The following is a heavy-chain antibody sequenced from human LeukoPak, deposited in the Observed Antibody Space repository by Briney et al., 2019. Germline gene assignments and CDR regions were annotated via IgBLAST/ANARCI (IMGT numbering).Heavy chain of an antibody. V-gene: IGHV1-69*05. D-gene: IGHD3-10*01. CDR1: GGTFSSYA. Sequence: ASVKVSCKASGGTFSSYAICWVRQAPGQGLEWMGGIIPIFGTANYAQKFQGRVTITTDESTSTAYMELSSLRSEDTAVYYCARGLTMVRGDSLSLDYWGQGTLVTVSS. CDR3: ARGLTMVRGDSLSLDY. CDR2: IIPIFGTA. J-gene: IGHJ4*02.